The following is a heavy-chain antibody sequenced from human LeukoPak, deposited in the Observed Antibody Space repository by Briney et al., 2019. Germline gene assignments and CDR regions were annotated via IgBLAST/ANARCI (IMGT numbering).Heavy chain of an antibody. Sequence: PSETLSLTCTVSGGSISSGGYYWSWIRQHPGKGLEWIGYIYYSGSTYYNPSLKGRVTISVDTSKNQFSLELSSVTAADTAVYYCARGKDGITIFGMRRVYFDYWGQGTLVTVSS. CDR3: ARGKDGITIFGMRRVYFDY. D-gene: IGHD3-3*01. V-gene: IGHV4-31*03. CDR1: GGSISSGGYY. CDR2: IYYSGST. J-gene: IGHJ4*02.